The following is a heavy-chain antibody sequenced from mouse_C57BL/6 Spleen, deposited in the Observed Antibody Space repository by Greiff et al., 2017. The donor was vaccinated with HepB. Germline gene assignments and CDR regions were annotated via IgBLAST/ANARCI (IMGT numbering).Heavy chain of an antibody. CDR2: INPNNGGT. Sequence: VQLQQSGPELVKPGASVKISCKASGYTFTDYYMNWVKQSHGKSLEWIGDINPNNGGTSYNQKFKGKATLTVDKSSSTAYMELRSLTSEDSAVYYCARAGVYDYYAMDYWGQGTSVTVSS. D-gene: IGHD2-3*01. CDR3: ARAGVYDYYAMDY. V-gene: IGHV1-26*01. J-gene: IGHJ4*01. CDR1: GYTFTDYY.